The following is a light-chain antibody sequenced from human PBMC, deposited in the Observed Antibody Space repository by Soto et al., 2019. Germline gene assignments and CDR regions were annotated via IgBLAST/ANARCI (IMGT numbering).Light chain of an antibody. CDR1: QSITTY. J-gene: IGKJ1*01. Sequence: DIQMTQSPSSLSASVGDRVTITCRASQSITTYVNWYQQKLRIAPTLLIYAASSLQSGVPSRFSGSGSGTDFTLTISSLQPEDFATYFCQQCYSSPRTFGQGTKVEI. V-gene: IGKV1-39*01. CDR2: AAS. CDR3: QQCYSSPRT.